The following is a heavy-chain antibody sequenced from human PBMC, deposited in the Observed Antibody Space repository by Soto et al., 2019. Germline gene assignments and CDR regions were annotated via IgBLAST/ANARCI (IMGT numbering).Heavy chain of an antibody. Sequence: SETLSLTCTVSGGSVSSGDYYWSWIRQPPGKGLEWIGYIYYSGSTNYNASLKSRVTIAVDTSKNQFSLKLSSVTAADTAVYHCARDHRYCSSTSCHPYGMDVWGQGTTVTVSS. V-gene: IGHV4-61*08. CDR2: IYYSGST. D-gene: IGHD2-2*01. J-gene: IGHJ6*02. CDR1: GGSVSSGDYY. CDR3: ARDHRYCSSTSCHPYGMDV.